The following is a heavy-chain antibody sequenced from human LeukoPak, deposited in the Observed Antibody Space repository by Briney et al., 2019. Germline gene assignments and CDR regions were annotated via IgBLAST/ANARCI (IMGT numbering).Heavy chain of an antibody. CDR1: GYTFTSYY. CDR3: ARDPGYSSSWSSDTSRNYFDY. V-gene: IGHV1-46*01. J-gene: IGHJ4*02. D-gene: IGHD6-13*01. CDR2: INPSGGST. Sequence: ASVKVSCKASGYTFTSYYMHWVRQAPGQGLEWMGIINPSGGSTSYAQKFQGRVTMTRDMSTSTVYMELSSLRSEDTAVYYCARDPGYSSSWSSDTSRNYFDYWGQGTLVTVSS.